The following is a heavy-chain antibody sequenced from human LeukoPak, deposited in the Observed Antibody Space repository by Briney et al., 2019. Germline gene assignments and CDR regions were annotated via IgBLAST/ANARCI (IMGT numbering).Heavy chain of an antibody. Sequence: GGSLRLSCAASGFTFSSYAMSWVRQAPGKGLEWVSAISGSGGSTYYADSVKGRFTISRDNSKNTLYLQMNSLRAEGTAVYYCAKVYYDFWSGYWEPFDYWGQGTLVTVSS. J-gene: IGHJ4*02. CDR1: GFTFSSYA. CDR3: AKVYYDFWSGYWEPFDY. CDR2: ISGSGGST. D-gene: IGHD3-3*01. V-gene: IGHV3-23*01.